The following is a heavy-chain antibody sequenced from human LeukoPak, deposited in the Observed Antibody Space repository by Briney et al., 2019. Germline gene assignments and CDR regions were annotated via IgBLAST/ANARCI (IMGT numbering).Heavy chain of an antibody. CDR2: IKQDGSEK. CDR1: GFTFSSYW. CDR3: ARRQQDRAGYSSSWYYYYYYYMDV. J-gene: IGHJ6*03. V-gene: IGHV3-7*01. Sequence: GGSLRLSCAASGFTFSSYWMSWVRQAPGKGLEWVANIKQDGSEKYYVDSVKSRFTISRDNAKNSLYLQMNSLRAEDTAVYYCARRQQDRAGYSSSWYYYYYYYMDVWGKGTTVTVSS. D-gene: IGHD6-13*01.